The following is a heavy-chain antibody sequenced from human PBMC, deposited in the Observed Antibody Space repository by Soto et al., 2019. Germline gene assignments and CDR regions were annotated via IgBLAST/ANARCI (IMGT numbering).Heavy chain of an antibody. CDR3: AKDYTYYDILTGYYDDPLFDY. D-gene: IGHD3-9*01. V-gene: IGHV3-23*01. Sequence: VRQAPGKGLEWVSAISGSGGSTYYADSVKGRFTISRDNSKNTLYLQMNSLRAEDTAVYYCAKDYTYYDILTGYYDDPLFDYWGQGTLVTVSS. CDR2: ISGSGGST. J-gene: IGHJ4*02.